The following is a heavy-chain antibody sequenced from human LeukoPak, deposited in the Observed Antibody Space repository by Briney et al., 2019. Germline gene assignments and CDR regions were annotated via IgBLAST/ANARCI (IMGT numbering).Heavy chain of an antibody. CDR1: GLAFSTYW. J-gene: IGHJ4*02. V-gene: IGHV3-74*01. D-gene: IGHD6-13*01. CDR3: ARDGIAAVDFDY. Sequence: GGSLRLSCAAFGLAFSTYWMHWVRHALGKGLVWVSRVNGDGSSTNYPDSVKGRFTISRDSAKNTLYLQMNSLRAEDTAVYYCARDGIAAVDFDYWGQGILVTVSS. CDR2: VNGDGSST.